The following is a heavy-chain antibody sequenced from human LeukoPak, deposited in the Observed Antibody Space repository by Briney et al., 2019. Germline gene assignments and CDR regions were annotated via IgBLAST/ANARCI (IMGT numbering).Heavy chain of an antibody. Sequence: GGSLRLSCVASGFTFSTYAMSWVRQAPGKGLEWVSVISGSGGSTYYADSVKGRFTISRDNSKNTLYLKMNSLRAEDTAVYYCAKRARYSGYDLGFDYWGQGTLVTVSS. V-gene: IGHV3-23*01. CDR3: AKRARYSGYDLGFDY. CDR2: ISGSGGST. J-gene: IGHJ4*02. D-gene: IGHD5-12*01. CDR1: GFTFSTYA.